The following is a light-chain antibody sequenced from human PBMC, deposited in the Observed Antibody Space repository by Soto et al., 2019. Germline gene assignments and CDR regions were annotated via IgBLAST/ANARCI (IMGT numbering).Light chain of an antibody. Sequence: QSVLTQSSSASASLGSSVKLTCTLSSGHSSYIIAWHQQQPGKAPRYLMKLEGSGSYNKGSGVPDRFSGSISGADRYLTISTLHFEDEADYYCETWDSNTHVFGGGTKLTVL. J-gene: IGLJ3*02. CDR1: SGHSSYI. V-gene: IGLV4-60*02. CDR2: LEGSGSY. CDR3: ETWDSNTHV.